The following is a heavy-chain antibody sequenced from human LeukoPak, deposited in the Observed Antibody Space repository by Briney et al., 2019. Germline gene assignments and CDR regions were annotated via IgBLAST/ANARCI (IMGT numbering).Heavy chain of an antibody. J-gene: IGHJ5*02. CDR3: ARDGRSGPNWFDP. Sequence: GGSLRLSCAASGFTFSDYYMSWIRQAPGKGLEWVSYISSSSSYTNYADSVKGRFNISRDNAKNSLYLQMNSLRAEDTAVCYCARDGRSGPNWFDPWGQGTLVTVSS. CDR1: GFTFSDYY. V-gene: IGHV3-11*06. D-gene: IGHD7-27*01. CDR2: ISSSSSYT.